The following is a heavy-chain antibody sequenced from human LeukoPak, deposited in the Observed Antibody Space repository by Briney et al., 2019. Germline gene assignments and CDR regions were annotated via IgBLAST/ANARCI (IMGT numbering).Heavy chain of an antibody. CDR3: ARARGGYDLDY. V-gene: IGHV3-7*01. J-gene: IGHJ4*02. CDR1: GFTFSSYW. D-gene: IGHD5-12*01. Sequence: GGSLRLSCAAAGFTFSSYWMSWVRQAPGKGREWVANIKQDGGEKFYMGSVKGRFTISRDNVNKSLYLQMTSVRAEDTAVYYCARARGGYDLDYWGQGTLVTVSS. CDR2: IKQDGGEK.